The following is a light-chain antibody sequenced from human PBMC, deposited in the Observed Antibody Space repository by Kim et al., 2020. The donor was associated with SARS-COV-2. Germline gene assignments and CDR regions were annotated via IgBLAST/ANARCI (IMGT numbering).Light chain of an antibody. Sequence: WSTAETSTLACRASQSISSAIIDWYQKRTGHAPRILMNGASIRATGIPDRVSGSGSGTDFTLSISRRETDDFAVYYCQQYATTPLTFGGGTKLAIK. CDR2: GAS. V-gene: IGKV3-20*01. CDR3: QQYATTPLT. CDR1: QSISSAI. J-gene: IGKJ4*01.